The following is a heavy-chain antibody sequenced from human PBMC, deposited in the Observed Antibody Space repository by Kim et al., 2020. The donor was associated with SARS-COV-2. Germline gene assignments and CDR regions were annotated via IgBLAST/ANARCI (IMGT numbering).Heavy chain of an antibody. D-gene: IGHD6-13*01. V-gene: IGHV1-8*01. Sequence: FQGRVTRTRNTSISTAYMELSSLRAEDTAVYYCARVLGYSSRDPLVFDYWGQGTLVTVSS. CDR3: ARVLGYSSRDPLVFDY. J-gene: IGHJ4*02.